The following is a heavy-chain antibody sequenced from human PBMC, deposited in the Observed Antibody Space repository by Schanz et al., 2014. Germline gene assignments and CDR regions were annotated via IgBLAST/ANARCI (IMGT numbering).Heavy chain of an antibody. D-gene: IGHD3-10*01. CDR1: GITFSSHS. J-gene: IGHJ4*02. V-gene: IGHV3-48*04. CDR2: ITYNGGTI. Sequence: AQLVDSGGGLVKPGGSLRLSCTASGITFSSHSFNWVRQAPGKGLEWISYITYNGGTIYYADSVKGRFTISRDNSNKAVDLQMNSLRAEDTALYYCVRDELLWFGEVLSLDYWGQGALVTVSS. CDR3: VRDELLWFGEVLSLDY.